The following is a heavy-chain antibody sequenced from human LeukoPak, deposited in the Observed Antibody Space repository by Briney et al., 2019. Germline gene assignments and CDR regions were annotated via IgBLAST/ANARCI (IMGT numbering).Heavy chain of an antibody. CDR2: MNPNSGNT. CDR3: ARGRTHRYYYDSSGYYGGAFDI. Sequence: ASVKVSCKASGYTFTSYDINWVRQATGQGLEWMGWMNPNSGNTGYAQKLQGRVTMTTDTSTSTAYMELRSLRSDDTAVYYCARGRTHRYYYDSSGYYGGAFDIWGQGTMVTVSS. J-gene: IGHJ3*02. CDR1: GYTFTSYD. D-gene: IGHD3-22*01. V-gene: IGHV1-8*01.